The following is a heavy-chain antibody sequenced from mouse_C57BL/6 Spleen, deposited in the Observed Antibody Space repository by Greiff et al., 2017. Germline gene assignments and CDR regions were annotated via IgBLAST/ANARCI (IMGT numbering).Heavy chain of an antibody. CDR2: IDPETGGT. J-gene: IGHJ2*01. V-gene: IGHV1-15*01. CDR3: TREGLLFDF. Sequence: VKLMESGAELVRPGASVTLSCKASGYTFTDYEMHWVKQTPVHGLEWIGAIDPETGGTAYNQKFKGKAILTADKSSSTAYMELRSLTSEDSAVYYCTREGLLFDFWGQGTTLTVSS. CDR1: GYTFTDYE. D-gene: IGHD1-1*01.